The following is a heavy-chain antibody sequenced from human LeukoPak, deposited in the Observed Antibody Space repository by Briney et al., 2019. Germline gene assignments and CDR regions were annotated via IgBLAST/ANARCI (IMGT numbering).Heavy chain of an antibody. Sequence: GVSLRLFCAASGFTVCSNYMNWVRHAPGKGLECVSDISSSGSRIYYEGYVKGRLTVSRDNAKNSLYMQMSSLRAEDTAVYYCARTMAFWGQGTLVAVSS. CDR3: ARTMAF. CDR2: ISSSGSRI. CDR1: GFTVCSNY. J-gene: IGHJ4*02. V-gene: IGHV3-48*03. D-gene: IGHD5-24*01.